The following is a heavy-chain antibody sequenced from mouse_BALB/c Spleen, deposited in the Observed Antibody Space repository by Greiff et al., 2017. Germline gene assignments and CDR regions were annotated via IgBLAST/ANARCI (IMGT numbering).Heavy chain of an antibody. CDR2: IWAGGST. J-gene: IGHJ1*01. V-gene: IGHV2-9*02. Sequence: QVQLQQSGPGLVAPSQSLSITCTVSGFSLTSYGVHWVRQPPGKGLEWLGVIWAGGSTNYNSALMSRLSISKDNSKSQVFLKMNSLQTDDTAMYYCARARGTTVVPYWYFDVWGAGTTVTVSS. CDR3: ARARGTTVVPYWYFDV. D-gene: IGHD1-1*01. CDR1: GFSLTSYG.